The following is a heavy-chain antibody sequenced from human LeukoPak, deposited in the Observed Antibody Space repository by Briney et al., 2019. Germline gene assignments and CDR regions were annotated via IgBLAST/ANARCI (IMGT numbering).Heavy chain of an antibody. J-gene: IGHJ2*01. CDR3: ARVYYSSSYDYWYFDL. V-gene: IGHV4-61*01. D-gene: IGHD6-13*01. CDR2: IYYSGST. Sequence: PSETLSLTCTVSGYSISSGYYWGWIRQPPGKGLKWIGYIYYSGSTNYNPSLKSRVTISVDTSKNKFSLKLSSVTAADTAVYYCARVYYSSSYDYWYFDLWGRGTLVTVSS. CDR1: GYSISSGYY.